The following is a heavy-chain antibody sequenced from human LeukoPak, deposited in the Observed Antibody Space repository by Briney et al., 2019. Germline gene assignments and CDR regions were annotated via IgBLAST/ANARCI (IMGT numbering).Heavy chain of an antibody. CDR2: IRNKANSYTT. J-gene: IGHJ4*02. CDR1: GFTFSDHY. V-gene: IGHV3-72*01. Sequence: GGSLRLSCAASGFTFSDHYMDWVRQAPGKGLEWVGRIRNKANSYTTEYAASVKGRFTISRDDSKNSLYLQMNSLKCEDTAVYYCARVASITMICDFWGQGTLVTVSS. D-gene: IGHD3-22*01. CDR3: ARVASITMICDF.